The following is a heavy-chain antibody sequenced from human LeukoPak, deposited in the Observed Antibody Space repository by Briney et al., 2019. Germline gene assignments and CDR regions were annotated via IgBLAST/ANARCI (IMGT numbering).Heavy chain of an antibody. CDR3: VKGGHKLDIETTHYYYGLDV. CDR2: IESDASRT. D-gene: IGHD5-12*01. V-gene: IGHV3-74*03. J-gene: IGHJ6*02. CDR1: GFTLSDHW. Sequence: PGGSPRLSCVASGFTLSDHWMYWVRQGPGKGLAHVSRIESDASRTTYTDSVKGRFAISRDDAKNTMYLQMNRLRAEDTAVYYCVKGGHKLDIETTHYYYGLDVWGQGTTVAVSS.